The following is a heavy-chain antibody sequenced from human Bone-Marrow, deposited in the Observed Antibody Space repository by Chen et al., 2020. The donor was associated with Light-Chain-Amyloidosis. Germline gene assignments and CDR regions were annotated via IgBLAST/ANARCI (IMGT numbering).Heavy chain of an antibody. Sequence: QVQLQQWGAGLLKPSETLSTTCVVYGGSFSGYYWSWIRPPPGKGREWIGEVNHSGSTNYNPSLKSRVTISVDTSKNQFSLKLSSVTAADTAVYYCARGGSTTETYYYYMDVWGKGTTVTVSS. V-gene: IGHV4-34*01. CDR3: ARGGSTTETYYYYMDV. CDR1: GGSFSGYY. CDR2: VNHSGST. D-gene: IGHD1-1*01. J-gene: IGHJ6*03.